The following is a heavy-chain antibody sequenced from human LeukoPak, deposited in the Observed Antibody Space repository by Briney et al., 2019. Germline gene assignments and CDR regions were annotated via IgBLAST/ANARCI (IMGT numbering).Heavy chain of an antibody. CDR2: ISGGGGST. J-gene: IGHJ4*02. Sequence: GGSLRLSCAASGFTFSDYAMSWVRQAPGKGLQWVSAISGGGGSTYYADSVKGRFTISRDNAKNSLYLQMNGLRAEDTAVYYCARGRQGIDYWGQGTLVTVSS. CDR3: ARGRQGIDY. CDR1: GFTFSDYA. V-gene: IGHV3-23*01.